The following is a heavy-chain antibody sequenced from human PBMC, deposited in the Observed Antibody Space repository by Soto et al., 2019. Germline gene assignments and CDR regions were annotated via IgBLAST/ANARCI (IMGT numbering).Heavy chain of an antibody. CDR1: GGSFSGGK. V-gene: IGHV4-34*01. J-gene: IGHJ4*02. CDR3: ARVTGRDSSGYYYTPFDH. CDR2: INHSGST. Sequence: XETLSLTCPVYGGSFSGGKWGWIRQPPGTGLEWIGEINHSGSTNYNPSLKSRVTISVDTSKNQFSLKLSSVTEADTAVYYCARVTGRDSSGYYYTPFDHWGQGTLVTVSS. D-gene: IGHD3-22*01.